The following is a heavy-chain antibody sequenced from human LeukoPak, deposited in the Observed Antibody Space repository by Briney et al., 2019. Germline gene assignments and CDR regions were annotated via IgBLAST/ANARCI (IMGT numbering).Heavy chain of an antibody. CDR3: ARGLSSSSSPPFDP. D-gene: IGHD6-6*01. V-gene: IGHV4-61*01. CDR1: GYSISSGYY. CDR2: IYYSGST. Sequence: SETLSLTCAVSGYSISSGYYWSWIRQPPGKGLEWIGYIYYSGSTNYNPSLKSRVTISVDTSKNQFSLKLSSVTAADTAVYYCARGLSSSSSPPFDPWGQGTLVTVSS. J-gene: IGHJ5*02.